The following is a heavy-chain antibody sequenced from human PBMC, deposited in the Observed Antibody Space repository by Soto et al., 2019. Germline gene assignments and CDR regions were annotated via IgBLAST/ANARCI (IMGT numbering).Heavy chain of an antibody. V-gene: IGHV3-48*01. Sequence: GGLLIHSCADSGFTFLSYSMNWARQAPGKGLEWVSYISSSSSTIYYADSVKGRFTISRDNAKNSLYLQMNSLRAEDTAVYYCARDGIVVVPAAIVEFVDSWGQGT. J-gene: IGHJ4*02. CDR2: ISSSSSTI. CDR3: ARDGIVVVPAAIVEFVDS. D-gene: IGHD2-2*01. CDR1: GFTFLSYS.